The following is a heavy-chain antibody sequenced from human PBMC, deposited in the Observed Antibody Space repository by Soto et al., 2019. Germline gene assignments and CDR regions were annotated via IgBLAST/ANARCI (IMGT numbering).Heavy chain of an antibody. CDR2: ISPSGGST. V-gene: IGHV3-23*01. CDR3: AKGGVAVWFDP. CDR1: GFTFSTYA. D-gene: IGHD2-15*01. J-gene: IGHJ5*02. Sequence: GGSLRLSCAASGFTFSTYAMTWVRQAPGKGLEWVSTISPSGGSTFYADSVKGRFTISRDNSKSTLYMQMNSLRAEDTAVYYCAKGGVAVWFDPWGQGTLVTVSS.